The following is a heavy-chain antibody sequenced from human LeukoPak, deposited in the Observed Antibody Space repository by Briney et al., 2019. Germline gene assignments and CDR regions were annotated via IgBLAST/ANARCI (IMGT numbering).Heavy chain of an antibody. Sequence: SETLSLTCTVSDGSISSTSYYWGWIRQPPGKGLEWIGGIYYNGNTYYNPSLKSRVTISVDRSKNQFSLKLSSVTAADTAVYYCAGHIYSTSPMDVWGKGTTVTVSS. J-gene: IGHJ6*03. D-gene: IGHD6-6*01. CDR1: DGSISSTSYY. V-gene: IGHV4-39*01. CDR2: IYYNGNT. CDR3: AGHIYSTSPMDV.